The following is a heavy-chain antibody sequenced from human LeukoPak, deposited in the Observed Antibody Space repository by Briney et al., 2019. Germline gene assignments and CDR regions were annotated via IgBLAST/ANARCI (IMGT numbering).Heavy chain of an antibody. J-gene: IGHJ4*02. D-gene: IGHD2-2*01. CDR1: GGSISNYY. CDR2: IYYSGNT. CDR3: ARVRYCSTNRCYDREFDN. V-gene: IGHV4-59*01. Sequence: SETLSLTCTVSGGSISNYYWSWIRQPPGKGLEWFGYIYYSGNTNYNPSLKSRVTISVDTSKNQFSLQLKSVTAADTAVYYCARVRYCSTNRCYDREFDNWGQGTLVTVSS.